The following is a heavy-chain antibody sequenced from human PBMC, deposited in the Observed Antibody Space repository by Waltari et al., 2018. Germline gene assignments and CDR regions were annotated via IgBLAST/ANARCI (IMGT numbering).Heavy chain of an antibody. CDR3: ARDLVMVAATPHPDAFDI. CDR1: GGSISSHY. D-gene: IGHD2-15*01. Sequence: QVQLQESGPGLVKPSETLSLTCTVSGGSISSHYWSWIRQPPGKGLEWIGYIYYSGSTNYNPSLKSRVTISVDTSKNQFSLKLSSVTAADTAVYYCARDLVMVAATPHPDAFDIWGQGTMVTVSS. J-gene: IGHJ3*02. V-gene: IGHV4-59*11. CDR2: IYYSGST.